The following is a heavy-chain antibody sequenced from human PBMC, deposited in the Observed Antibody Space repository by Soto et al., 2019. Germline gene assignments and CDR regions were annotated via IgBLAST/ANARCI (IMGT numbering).Heavy chain of an antibody. Sequence: QVQLVQSGAEVKKPGASVKVSCKASGYTFTSYDINWVRQATGQGLEWMGWMNPNSGNTGYAQNFQRRVTMTRNTSINTAYMELSSLRFEDTAVYYCARRSPRMYYEYLWGNSENRLDPWGQGTLVTVSS. CDR3: ARRSPRMYYEYLWGNSENRLDP. CDR1: GYTFTSYD. CDR2: MNPNSGNT. D-gene: IGHD3-16*01. V-gene: IGHV1-8*01. J-gene: IGHJ5*02.